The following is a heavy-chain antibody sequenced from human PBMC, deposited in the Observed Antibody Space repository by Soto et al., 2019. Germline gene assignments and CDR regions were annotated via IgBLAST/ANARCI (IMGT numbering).Heavy chain of an antibody. Sequence: QLQLQASGPGLVKPSETLSLTCTVSGGSISGSSYYWGWIRQPPGKGLEWIGSISASESTYYNLSLKSRITMCVDTSKKQFCLKLSSVSAAVTAVYYCARQHPRDWFDPWGQGTLVTVSS. CDR3: ARQHPRDWFDP. V-gene: IGHV4-39*01. CDR2: ISASEST. CDR1: GGSISGSSYY. J-gene: IGHJ5*02.